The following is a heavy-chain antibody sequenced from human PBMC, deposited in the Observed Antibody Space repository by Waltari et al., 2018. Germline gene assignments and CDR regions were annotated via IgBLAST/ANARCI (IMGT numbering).Heavy chain of an antibody. CDR2: INHSGST. J-gene: IGHJ3*02. CDR1: GGSFSGYY. D-gene: IGHD6-25*01. CDR3: ARGVRLPGAFDI. Sequence: QVQLQQWGAGLLNPSETLSLTCAVYGGSFSGYYWSWIRQPPGKGLEWIGEINHSGSTNYNPSLKSRVTISVDTSKNQFSLKLSSVTAADTAVYYCARGVRLPGAFDIWGQGTMVTVSS. V-gene: IGHV4-34*02.